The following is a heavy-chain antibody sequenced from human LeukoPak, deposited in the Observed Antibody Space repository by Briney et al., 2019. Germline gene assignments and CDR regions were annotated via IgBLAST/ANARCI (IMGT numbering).Heavy chain of an antibody. D-gene: IGHD5-18*01. Sequence: GGSLRLSCAASGFTFDDYGMHWVRQAPGKGLEWVAVISYDGSNKYYADSVKGRFTISRDNSKNTLYLQMNSLRAEDTAVYYCASGGYSYGRYWGQGTLVTVSS. V-gene: IGHV3-30*03. CDR3: ASGGYSYGRY. J-gene: IGHJ4*02. CDR1: GFTFDDYG. CDR2: ISYDGSNK.